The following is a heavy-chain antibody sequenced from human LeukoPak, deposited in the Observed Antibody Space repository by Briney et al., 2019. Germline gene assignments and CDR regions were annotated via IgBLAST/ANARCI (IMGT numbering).Heavy chain of an antibody. CDR3: AKDPRGGYCSGGSCYSPLDY. Sequence: PGGSLRLSCAASGFTFSSYGMHWVRQAPGKGLEWVAVISYDGSNKYYADSVKGRFTISRDNSKNTLYLQMNSLRAEDTAVYYCAKDPRGGYCSGGSCYSPLDYWGQGTLVTVSS. CDR2: ISYDGSNK. CDR1: GFTFSSYG. V-gene: IGHV3-30*18. J-gene: IGHJ4*02. D-gene: IGHD2-15*01.